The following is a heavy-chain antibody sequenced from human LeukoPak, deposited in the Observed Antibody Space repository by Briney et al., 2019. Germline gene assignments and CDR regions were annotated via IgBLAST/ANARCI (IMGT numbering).Heavy chain of an antibody. CDR1: RFTFSSYN. J-gene: IGHJ4*02. V-gene: IGHV3-21*01. Sequence: PGGSLRLSCAASRFTFSSYNMNWVRQAPGKGLEWVSSISTISTYIYYADSVKGRFTISRDNAKTSLYLQMNSLRAEDTALYYCARGSDLEGSFDYWGQGTLVTVSS. D-gene: IGHD5-24*01. CDR3: ARGSDLEGSFDY. CDR2: ISTISTYI.